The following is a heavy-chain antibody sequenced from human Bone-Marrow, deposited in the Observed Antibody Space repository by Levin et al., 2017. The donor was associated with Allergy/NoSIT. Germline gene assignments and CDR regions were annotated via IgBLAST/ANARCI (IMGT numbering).Heavy chain of an antibody. D-gene: IGHD3-3*01. V-gene: IGHV3-15*01. Sequence: GGSLRLSCAASGFTFSNAWMSWVRQAPGKGLEWVGRIKSKTDGGTTDYAAPVKGRFTISRDDSKNTLYLQMNSLKTEDTAVYYCTFILRFLEWGLGFDYWGQGTLVTVSS. CDR1: GFTFSNAW. J-gene: IGHJ4*02. CDR3: TFILRFLEWGLGFDY. CDR2: IKSKTDGGTT.